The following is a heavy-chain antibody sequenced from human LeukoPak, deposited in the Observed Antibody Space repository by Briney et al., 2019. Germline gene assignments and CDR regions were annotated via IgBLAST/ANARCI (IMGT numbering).Heavy chain of an antibody. V-gene: IGHV3-21*01. CDR3: ARAPRYYFDY. CDR2: ISSSSSYI. J-gene: IGHJ4*02. Sequence: EWVSSISSSSSYIYYADSVKGRFTISRDNAKNSLYLQMNSLRAEDTAVYYCARAPRYYFDYWGQGTLVTVSS.